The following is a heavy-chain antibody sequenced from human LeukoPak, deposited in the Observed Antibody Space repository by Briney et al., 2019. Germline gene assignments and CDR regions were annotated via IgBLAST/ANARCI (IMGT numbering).Heavy chain of an antibody. CDR1: GFTFSSYG. CDR2: IRYDGSNK. Sequence: GGSLRLSCAASGFTFSSYGMHWVRQAPGKGLEWVAFIRYDGSNKYYADSVKGRFTISRDNSKNTLYLQMNSLRAEDTAVYYCAKAGDYDILTGYYVEDNYYYYMDVWGKGTTVTISS. CDR3: AKAGDYDILTGYYVEDNYYYYMDV. D-gene: IGHD3-9*01. V-gene: IGHV3-30*02. J-gene: IGHJ6*03.